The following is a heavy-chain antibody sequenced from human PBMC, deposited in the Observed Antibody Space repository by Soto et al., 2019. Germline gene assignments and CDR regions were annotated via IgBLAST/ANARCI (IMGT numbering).Heavy chain of an antibody. V-gene: IGHV3-33*01. CDR2: IWYDGSNK. Sequence: PGGSLRLSCAASGFTFSSYGMHWVRQAPGKGLEWVAVIWYDGSNKYYADSVKGRFTISRDNSKNTLYLQMNSLRAEDTAVYYCARDAYDSSGYYYNWFDPWGQGTLVTVSS. CDR1: GFTFSSYG. CDR3: ARDAYDSSGYYYNWFDP. J-gene: IGHJ5*02. D-gene: IGHD3-22*01.